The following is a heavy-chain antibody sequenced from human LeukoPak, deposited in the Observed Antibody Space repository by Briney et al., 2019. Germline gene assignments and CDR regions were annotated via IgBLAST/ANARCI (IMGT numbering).Heavy chain of an antibody. CDR3: ARAYTNYDILTGYLFDY. Sequence: PGGSLRLSCAASRFTFSSYDIHWVRQAPGKGLEWVAVISKDGRNKYYADSVKGRFTISRDNSKNTLFLQMNSLRADDTAVYYCARAYTNYDILTGYLFDYWGQGTLVTVSS. J-gene: IGHJ4*02. CDR1: RFTFSSYD. V-gene: IGHV3-30*04. CDR2: ISKDGRNK. D-gene: IGHD3-9*01.